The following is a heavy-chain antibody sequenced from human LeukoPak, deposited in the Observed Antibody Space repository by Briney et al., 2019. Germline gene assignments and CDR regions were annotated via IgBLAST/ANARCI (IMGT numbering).Heavy chain of an antibody. CDR1: GFTVSSNY. CDR3: ARYSSGWSGGYYFDY. Sequence: PGGSLRLSCAASGFTVSSNYMSWVRQAPGKGLEWVSVIYSGGSTYYADSVKGRFTISRDNSKNTLYLQMNSLRAEDTAVYYCARYSSGWSGGYYFDYWGQGTLVTVSS. CDR2: IYSGGST. D-gene: IGHD6-19*01. V-gene: IGHV3-53*01. J-gene: IGHJ4*02.